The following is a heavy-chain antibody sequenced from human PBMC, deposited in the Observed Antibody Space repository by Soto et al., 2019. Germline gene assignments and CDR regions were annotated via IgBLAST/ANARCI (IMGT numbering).Heavy chain of an antibody. D-gene: IGHD2-15*01. CDR1: GYTFASYG. V-gene: IGHV1-18*01. Sequence: QVQLVQSGAEVKKPGASVKVSCKASGYTFASYGISWVRQAPGQGLEWMGWISAYNGNTNYAQKLQGRVTMTTDTSTSTAYMELRSLRSDDTAVYYCARDRYCSGGSCYSTNNYYYYGMDVWGQGTTVTVSS. CDR3: ARDRYCSGGSCYSTNNYYYYGMDV. CDR2: ISAYNGNT. J-gene: IGHJ6*02.